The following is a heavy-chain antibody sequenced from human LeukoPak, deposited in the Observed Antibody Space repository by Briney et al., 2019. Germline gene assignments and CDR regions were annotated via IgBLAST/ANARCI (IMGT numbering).Heavy chain of an antibody. CDR1: GGTFSSYA. Sequence: ASVTVSCKASGGTFSSYAISWVRQAPGQGLEWMGGIIPIFGTANYAQKFQGRVTITADESTSTAYMELSSLRSEDTAVYYCANRAAAYTEYYFDYWGQGTLVTVSS. CDR2: IIPIFGTA. D-gene: IGHD6-13*01. V-gene: IGHV1-69*13. J-gene: IGHJ4*02. CDR3: ANRAAAYTEYYFDY.